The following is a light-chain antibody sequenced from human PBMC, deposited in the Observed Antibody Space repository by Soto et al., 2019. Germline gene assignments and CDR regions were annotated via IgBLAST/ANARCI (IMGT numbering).Light chain of an antibody. V-gene: IGKV1-5*01. CDR2: DAS. CDR1: QSIRRW. J-gene: IGKJ2*01. CDR3: QRYNSYSRDT. Sequence: DIQMTQSPSTLSASVGDRVTITCRASQSIRRWLAWYQQRPGKAPKLLIYDASSLESGVPSRFSGSGSGTEFTLTISSLQPEDFATYYCQRYNSYSRDTFGQGTKLEIK.